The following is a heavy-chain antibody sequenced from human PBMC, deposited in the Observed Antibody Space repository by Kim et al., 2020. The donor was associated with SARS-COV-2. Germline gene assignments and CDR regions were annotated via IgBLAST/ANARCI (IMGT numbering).Heavy chain of an antibody. CDR3: ARGGGSSSKRGYYYYYYYGMDV. CDR2: IIPIFGTA. CDR1: GGTFSSYA. J-gene: IGHJ6*02. V-gene: IGHV1-69*13. Sequence: SVKVSCKASGGTFSSYAISWVRQAPGQGLEWMGGIIPIFGTANYAQKFQGRVTITADESTSTAYMELSSLRSEDTAVYYCARGGGSSSKRGYYYYYYYGMDVWGQGTTVTVSS. D-gene: IGHD6-13*01.